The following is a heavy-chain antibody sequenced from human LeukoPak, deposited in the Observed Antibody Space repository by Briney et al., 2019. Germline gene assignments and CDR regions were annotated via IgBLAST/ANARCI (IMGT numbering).Heavy chain of an antibody. D-gene: IGHD3-22*01. CDR3: AKENWVYNWKYDSSGSGINY. CDR2: ISGGGGST. V-gene: IGHV3-23*01. CDR1: GFTFSNSA. J-gene: IGHJ4*02. Sequence: GGSLRLSCAASGFTFSNSAMSWVRQAPGKGLEWVSTISGGGGSTYYADSVKGRFTISRDNSKNTLYLQMSSLRAEDTAVYYCAKENWVYNWKYDSSGSGINYWGQGTLVTVSS.